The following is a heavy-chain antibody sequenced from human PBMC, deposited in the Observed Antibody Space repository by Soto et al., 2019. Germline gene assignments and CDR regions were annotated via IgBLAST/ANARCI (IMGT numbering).Heavy chain of an antibody. V-gene: IGHV1-18*01. J-gene: IGHJ4*02. CDR1: GYTFTSYG. CDR2: ISAYNGNT. D-gene: IGHD2-15*01. Sequence: QVQLVQSGAEVKKPGASVKVSCKASGYTFTSYGISWVRQAPGQGLEWMGWISAYNGNTNYAQKLQDRVTMTTDTSPSRAYSEPSSLRSDDTAVYCWARGPVVEAMGDYWGQGSLVAVSS. CDR3: ARGPVVEAMGDY.